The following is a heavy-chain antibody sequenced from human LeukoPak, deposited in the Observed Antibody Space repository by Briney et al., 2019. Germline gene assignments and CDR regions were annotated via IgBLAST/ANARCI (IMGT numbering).Heavy chain of an antibody. CDR1: GFTFSDYY. Sequence: PGGSLXLSCAASGFTFSDYYMSWIRQAPGKGLEWVSYISSSGSTIYYADSVKGRFTISRDNAKNSLYLQMNSLRAEDTAVYYCASVDPDGAFDIWGQGTMVTVSS. CDR3: ASVDPDGAFDI. CDR2: ISSSGSTI. J-gene: IGHJ3*02. D-gene: IGHD1-14*01. V-gene: IGHV3-11*01.